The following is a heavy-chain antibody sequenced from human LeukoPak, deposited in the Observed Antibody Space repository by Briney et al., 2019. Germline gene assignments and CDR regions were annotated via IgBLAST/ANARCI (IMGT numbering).Heavy chain of an antibody. Sequence: GGSLRLSCAASGFSFSKSAMDWVRQAPGKGLEWVAIISKDGSMRYYADSVKGRFTVSRDNSNNTLSLQMNSLKSEDTAVYYCAGEKFDIWGQGTMVTVSA. CDR3: AGEKFDI. CDR2: ISKDGSMR. CDR1: GFSFSKSA. V-gene: IGHV3-30*04. J-gene: IGHJ3*02.